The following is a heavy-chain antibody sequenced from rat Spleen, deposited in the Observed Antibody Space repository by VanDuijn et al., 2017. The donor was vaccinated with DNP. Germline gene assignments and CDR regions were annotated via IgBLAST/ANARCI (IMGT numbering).Heavy chain of an antibody. J-gene: IGHJ2*01. Sequence: EVQLVESGGGLVQPGRSLKLSCAASGFTFSNYYMAWVRQAPKKGLEWVATISTSGSRTYYPDSVKGRFTISRDNAKSSLYLQMNSLKSEDTATYYCARQFGDWGQGVMVTVSS. CDR2: ISTSGSRT. D-gene: IGHD4-3*01. CDR3: ARQFGD. V-gene: IGHV5-25*01. CDR1: GFTFSNYY.